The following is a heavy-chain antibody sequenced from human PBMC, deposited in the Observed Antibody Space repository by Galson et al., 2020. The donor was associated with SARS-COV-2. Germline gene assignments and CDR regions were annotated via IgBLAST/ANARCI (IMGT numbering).Heavy chain of an antibody. CDR2: MNPKSGRT. Sequence: ASVKVSCTASEYIFSNNDINWVRQAPGQGLEWLGWMNPKSGRTGYARKLQGRITMTRDTSKTTVYMELSSLRSEDTAVYYCARDAPLRGTYKNYYYYYGLDVWGQGTTVTVSS. CDR3: ARDAPLRGTYKNYYYYYGLDV. CDR1: EYIFSNND. V-gene: IGHV1-8*02. D-gene: IGHD1-1*01. J-gene: IGHJ6*02.